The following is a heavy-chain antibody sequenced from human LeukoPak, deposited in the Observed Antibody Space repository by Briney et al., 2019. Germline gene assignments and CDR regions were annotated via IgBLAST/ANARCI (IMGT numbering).Heavy chain of an antibody. CDR2: IYSGGNT. Sequence: GGSLRLSCAASGLTVSNNYMSWVRQAPGKGLEWVSVIYSGGNTYYADSVKGRFTISRDNAKNSLYLQMSNLRAEDTAVYFCARGGGLDVWGQGATVTVSS. D-gene: IGHD3-16*01. CDR1: GLTVSNNY. J-gene: IGHJ6*02. V-gene: IGHV3-53*01. CDR3: ARGGGLDV.